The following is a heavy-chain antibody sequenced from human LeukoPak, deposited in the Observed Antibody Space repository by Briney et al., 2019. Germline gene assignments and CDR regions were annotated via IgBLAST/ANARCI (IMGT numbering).Heavy chain of an antibody. CDR1: GGSISSSNYY. D-gene: IGHD2-15*01. Sequence: PSETLSLTCTVSGGSISSSNYYWGWIRQPPGKGLEWIGSIYYSGSTYYNPSLKSRVTISVDTSKNQFSLKLSSVTAADTAVYYCARVGYFSGVSCYSAQRPFDYWGQGTLVTVSS. CDR2: IYYSGST. V-gene: IGHV4-39*01. CDR3: ARVGYFSGVSCYSAQRPFDY. J-gene: IGHJ4*02.